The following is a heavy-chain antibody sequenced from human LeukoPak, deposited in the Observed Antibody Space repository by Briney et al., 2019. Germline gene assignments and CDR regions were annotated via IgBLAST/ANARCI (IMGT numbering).Heavy chain of an antibody. V-gene: IGHV1-46*01. CDR2: INPSGGST. J-gene: IGHJ4*02. CDR3: ARDGGSYYFDY. D-gene: IGHD1-26*01. CDR1: GYIFTSYY. Sequence: ASVKVSCKASGYIFTSYYMHWVRQAPGQGLEWMGIINPSGGSTSYAQKFQGRVTMTRDMSTSTVYMELSSLRSEDTAVYYCARDGGSYYFDYWGQGTLVTVSS.